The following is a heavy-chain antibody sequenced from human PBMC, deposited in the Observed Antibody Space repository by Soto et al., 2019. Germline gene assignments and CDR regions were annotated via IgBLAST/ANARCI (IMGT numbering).Heavy chain of an antibody. Sequence: PGGSLRLSCAAAGFTFSSYSMNWVRQAPGKGLEWVSYISSSSSTIYYADSVKGRFTISRDNAKNSLYLQMNSLRAEDTAVYYCASDSNLRYFDWPSAFDIWGQGTMVTVSS. CDR3: ASDSNLRYFDWPSAFDI. D-gene: IGHD3-9*01. CDR2: ISSSSSTI. J-gene: IGHJ3*02. V-gene: IGHV3-48*01. CDR1: GFTFSSYS.